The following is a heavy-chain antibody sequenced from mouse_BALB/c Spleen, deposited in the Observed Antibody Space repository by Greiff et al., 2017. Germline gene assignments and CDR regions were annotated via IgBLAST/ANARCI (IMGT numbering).Heavy chain of an antibody. CDR3: ARYGGPHDAMDY. V-gene: IGHV2-9*02. D-gene: IGHD1-1*02. CDR2: IWAGGST. CDR1: GFSLTSYG. Sequence: LQESGPGLVAPSQSLSITCTVSGFSLTSYGVHWVRQPPGKGLAWLGVIWAGGSTNYNSALMSRLSISKDNSKSQVFLKMNSLQTDDTAMYYCARYGGPHDAMDYWGQGTSVTVSS. J-gene: IGHJ4*01.